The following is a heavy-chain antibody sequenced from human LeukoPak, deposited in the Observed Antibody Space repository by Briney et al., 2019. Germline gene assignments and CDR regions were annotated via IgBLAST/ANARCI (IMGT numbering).Heavy chain of an antibody. CDR2: IYYSGST. CDR3: ARVGDYGDYADY. V-gene: IGHV4-39*07. J-gene: IGHJ4*02. Sequence: SETLSLTCTVSGGSISSSSYYWGWIRQPPGKGLEWIGSIYYSGSTYCNPSLKSRVTISVDTSKNQFSLKLSSVTAADTAVYYCARVGDYGDYADYWGQGTLVTVSS. D-gene: IGHD4-17*01. CDR1: GGSISSSSYY.